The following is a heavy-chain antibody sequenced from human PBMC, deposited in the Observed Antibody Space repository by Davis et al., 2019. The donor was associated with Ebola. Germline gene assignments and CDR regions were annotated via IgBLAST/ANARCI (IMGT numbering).Heavy chain of an antibody. D-gene: IGHD2-2*01. Sequence: HTGGSLRLSCAASGFTFSSYWMHWVRHAPGKGLVWVSRINSDGSSTSYADSVKGRFTISRDNAKNTLYLQMNSLRAEDTAVYYCARDDHCSSTSCFMYYYYGMDVWGKGTTVTVSS. CDR1: GFTFSSYW. V-gene: IGHV3-74*01. CDR3: ARDDHCSSTSCFMYYYYGMDV. J-gene: IGHJ6*04. CDR2: INSDGSST.